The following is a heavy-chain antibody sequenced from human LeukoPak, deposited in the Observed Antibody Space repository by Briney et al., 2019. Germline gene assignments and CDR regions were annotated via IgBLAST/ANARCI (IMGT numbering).Heavy chain of an antibody. D-gene: IGHD4-23*01. V-gene: IGHV4-59*08. J-gene: IGHJ3*02. CDR2: IHYSGST. Sequence: SETLSLTCTVSGGSISSYYWNWIRQPPGKGLEWIGFIHYSGSTNYNPSLKSRVTISVDTSKNHFSLKLSSVTAADTAVYYCESNLGGNNGAFDIWGQGTMVTVSS. CDR1: GGSISSYY. CDR3: ESNLGGNNGAFDI.